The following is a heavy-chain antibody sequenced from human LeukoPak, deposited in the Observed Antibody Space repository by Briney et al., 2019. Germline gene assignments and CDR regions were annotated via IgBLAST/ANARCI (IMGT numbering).Heavy chain of an antibody. J-gene: IGHJ4*02. CDR3: ARQTRGYVYYFDY. Sequence: GGSLRLSCAASGFPFQDSGLSWVRQAPGKGLEWISGINWNGDNTVYADSVKGRFTISRDNAKNSLYLQMNSLRADDTAFYYCARQTRGYVYYFDYWGQGTLVTVSS. D-gene: IGHD2-2*01. CDR1: GFPFQDSG. V-gene: IGHV3-20*04. CDR2: INWNGDNT.